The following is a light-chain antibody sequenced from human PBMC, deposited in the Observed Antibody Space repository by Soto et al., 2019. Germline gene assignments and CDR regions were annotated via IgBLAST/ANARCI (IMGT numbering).Light chain of an antibody. CDR3: CSYTASDIWV. Sequence: QSALTQPRSVSGSPGQSVTISCTGTNSDVGGYNFVSWYQQLPGKAPKLMISAVSQRPSGVPDRFSGSKSGNTASLTTSGLQADDEADYFCCSYTASDIWVFGGGTKVTVL. V-gene: IGLV2-11*01. CDR1: NSDVGGYNF. J-gene: IGLJ3*02. CDR2: AVS.